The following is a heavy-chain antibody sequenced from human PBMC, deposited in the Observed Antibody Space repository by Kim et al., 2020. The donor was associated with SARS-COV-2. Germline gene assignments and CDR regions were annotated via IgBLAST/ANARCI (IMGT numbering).Heavy chain of an antibody. CDR3: AREDRGGDYRPFDY. CDR2: IIPIFGTA. D-gene: IGHD4-17*01. CDR1: GGTFSSYA. Sequence: SVKVSCKASGGTFSSYAISWVRQAPGQGLEWMGGIIPIFGTANYAQKFQGRVTITADESTSTAYMELSSLRSEDTAVYYCAREDRGGDYRPFDYWGQGTLVTVSS. V-gene: IGHV1-69*13. J-gene: IGHJ4*02.